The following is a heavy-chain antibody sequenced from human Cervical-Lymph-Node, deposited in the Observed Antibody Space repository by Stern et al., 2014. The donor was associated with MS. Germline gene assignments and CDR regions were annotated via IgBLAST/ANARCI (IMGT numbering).Heavy chain of an antibody. CDR3: ARDSPMCPKPHKGEIDY. CDR1: GDTFSNDD. V-gene: IGHV1-69*06. J-gene: IGHJ4*02. Sequence: QVQLVQSGAEVKKPGSSVKVSCKASGDTFSNDDFNWVRHVPGQGLEWMGGIIPLFGTAKYAQKFQDRVSITADKSQHTGFLGLSSLRSEYTAVYYCARDSPMCPKPHKGEIDYWGQGTLVTVSS. D-gene: IGHD1-14*01. CDR2: IIPLFGTA.